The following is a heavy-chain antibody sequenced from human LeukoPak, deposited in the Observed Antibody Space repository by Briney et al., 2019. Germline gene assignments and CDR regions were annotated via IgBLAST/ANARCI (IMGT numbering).Heavy chain of an antibody. Sequence: ASVKVSCKASGYTFTKYAVHWVRQAPGQRLDWMGWMNAGNGNTEYSQNFQDRVTITRDTSATTAYMELSSLRSEDTAVYYCARGSYFYGSGSFMGSDYWGQGTLVTVPS. CDR2: MNAGNGNT. D-gene: IGHD3-10*01. CDR3: ARGSYFYGSGSFMGSDY. V-gene: IGHV1-3*01. CDR1: GYTFTKYA. J-gene: IGHJ4*02.